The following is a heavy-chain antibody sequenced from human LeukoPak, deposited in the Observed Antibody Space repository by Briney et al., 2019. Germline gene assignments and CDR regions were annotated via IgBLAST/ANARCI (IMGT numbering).Heavy chain of an antibody. V-gene: IGHV4-59*01. CDR3: ARERTMVRGMSWFDP. CDR2: VYYSGTT. CDR1: GDSINNYY. Sequence: SETLSLTCTVSGDSINNYYWSWIRQPPGKGLGWIGYVYYSGTTNYNPSLKSRASISVDTSKNQFSLELTTVTAADTAVYYCARERTMVRGMSWFDPWGQGTLVTVSS. J-gene: IGHJ5*02. D-gene: IGHD3-10*01.